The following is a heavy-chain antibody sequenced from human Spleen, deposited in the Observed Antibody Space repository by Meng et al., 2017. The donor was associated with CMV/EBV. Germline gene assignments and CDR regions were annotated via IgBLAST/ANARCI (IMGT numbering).Heavy chain of an antibody. CDR1: EYSFTSYG. J-gene: IGHJ4*02. CDR2: ISPYNGNT. D-gene: IGHD3-16*01. CDR3: AREQNADYLDC. Sequence: ASVKVSCKASEYSFTSYGITWVRQGPGQGLEWVGWISPYNGNTNYAQKFQGRVTMTTDISTSTAYMELRSLRFDDTAVYYCAREQNADYLDCWGQGTLVTVSS. V-gene: IGHV1-18*01.